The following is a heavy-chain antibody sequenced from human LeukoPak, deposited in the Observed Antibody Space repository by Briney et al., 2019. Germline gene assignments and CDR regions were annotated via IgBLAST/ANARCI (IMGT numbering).Heavy chain of an antibody. J-gene: IGHJ4*02. V-gene: IGHV1-18*04. D-gene: IGHD3-10*01. CDR1: GYTFTGYY. Sequence: ASVKVSCKASGYTFTGYYMHWVRQAPGQGLEWVGWISAYNGNTNYAQKLQDRVTMTTDTSTTTAYMELRSLRSDDTAVYYCARRSDRYASGTYYNVGVDYWGQGTLVTVSS. CDR2: ISAYNGNT. CDR3: ARRSDRYASGTYYNVGVDY.